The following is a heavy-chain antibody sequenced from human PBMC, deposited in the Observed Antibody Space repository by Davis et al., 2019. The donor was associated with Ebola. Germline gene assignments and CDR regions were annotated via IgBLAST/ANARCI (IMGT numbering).Heavy chain of an antibody. CDR2: ISSSSSYT. CDR1: GFTFSDYY. V-gene: IGHV3-11*03. D-gene: IGHD1-26*01. Sequence: GESLKISCAASGFTFSDYYMSWIRQAPGKGLEWVSYISSSSSYTNYADSVKGRFTISRDNSKNTLYLQMDSLRAEDTAVYYCVRSGSYYVDYWGQGTLVTVSS. CDR3: VRSGSYYVDY. J-gene: IGHJ4*02.